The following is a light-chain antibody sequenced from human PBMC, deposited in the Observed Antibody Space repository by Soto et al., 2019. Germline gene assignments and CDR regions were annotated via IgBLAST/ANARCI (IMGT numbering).Light chain of an antibody. CDR1: QSVYNF. CDR3: QQRAKWPLT. J-gene: IGKJ4*01. Sequence: DIVLTQSPVTLSLSPGQRATLSCRASQSVYNFLAWYQQKPGQAPRLLISDASERATGIPARFSGSGSGTDFTLTISSLEPEDFAISYCQQRAKWPLTFGGGTKVEIK. CDR2: DAS. V-gene: IGKV3-11*01.